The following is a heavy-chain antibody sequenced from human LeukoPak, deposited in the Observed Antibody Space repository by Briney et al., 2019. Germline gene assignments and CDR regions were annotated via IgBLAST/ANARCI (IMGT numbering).Heavy chain of an antibody. CDR1: GFTFSSYA. V-gene: IGHV3-23*01. J-gene: IGHJ4*02. D-gene: IGHD4-23*01. Sequence: QAGASLRLSCAASGFTFSSYAMSWVRQAPGKGLEWVSAISGSGTRTYYADSVKGRFTISRDNSKNTLYLQMNSLRAEDTAVYYCAKEDTRAYGGDWGQGTLVTVSS. CDR2: ISGSGTRT. CDR3: AKEDTRAYGGD.